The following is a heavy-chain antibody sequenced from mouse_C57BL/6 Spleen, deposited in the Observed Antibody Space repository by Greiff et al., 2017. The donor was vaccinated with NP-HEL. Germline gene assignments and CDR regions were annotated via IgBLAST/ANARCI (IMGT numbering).Heavy chain of an antibody. CDR2: IDPSDSYT. Sequence: QVQLQQPGAELVRPGTSVKLSCKASGYTFTSYWMHWVKQRPGQGLEWIGVIDPSDSYTNYNQKFKGKATLTVDTSSSTAYMQLSSLTSEDSAVYYCARQSYYEDYAMDYWGQGTSVTVSS. CDR3: ARQSYYEDYAMDY. J-gene: IGHJ4*01. CDR1: GYTFTSYW. D-gene: IGHD1-1*01. V-gene: IGHV1-59*01.